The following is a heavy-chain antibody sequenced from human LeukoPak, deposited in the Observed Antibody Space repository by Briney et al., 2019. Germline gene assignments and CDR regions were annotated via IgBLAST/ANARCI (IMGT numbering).Heavy chain of an antibody. D-gene: IGHD3-10*01. CDR1: GGSIRNYY. CDR2: IYAGGDT. Sequence: SETLSLTCTVSGGSIRNYYWSWIRQPAGKGLEWLGLIYAGGDTNYNPSLKGRGTMSVDTSKNQFSLRLTSMTAADTAVYFCARKAGGINYGFDYFDFWGQGILVTVSS. CDR3: ARKAGGINYGFDYFDF. V-gene: IGHV4-4*07. J-gene: IGHJ4*02.